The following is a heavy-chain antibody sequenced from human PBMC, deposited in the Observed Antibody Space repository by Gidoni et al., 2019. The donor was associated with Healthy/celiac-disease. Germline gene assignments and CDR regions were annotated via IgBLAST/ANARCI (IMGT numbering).Heavy chain of an antibody. Sequence: EVQLVESGGGLVQPGGSLRLPCAASGFTFSGSWMHWVRQAPGRRLVWVSRINSDGGSTSYADSVKGRFTISRDNAKNTLYLQMNSLRAEDTAMYYCATDLGDAFDIWGQGTLVTVSS. CDR3: ATDLGDAFDI. J-gene: IGHJ3*02. D-gene: IGHD7-27*01. V-gene: IGHV3-74*01. CDR1: GFTFSGSW. CDR2: INSDGGST.